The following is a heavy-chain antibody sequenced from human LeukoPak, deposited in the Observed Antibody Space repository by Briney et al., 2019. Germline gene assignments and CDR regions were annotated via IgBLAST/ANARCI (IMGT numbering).Heavy chain of an antibody. D-gene: IGHD6-13*01. CDR3: ARSTWYGDFHP. CDR2: INHSGST. Sequence: SSETLSLTCAVYGGSFSGYYWSWSRQPPGKGLEWIGEINHSGSTNYNPSLKSRVTISVDTSKNQFSLNVRSVTAADTAVYYCARSTWYGDFHPWGQGTLVTVSS. J-gene: IGHJ1*01. V-gene: IGHV4-34*01. CDR1: GGSFSGYY.